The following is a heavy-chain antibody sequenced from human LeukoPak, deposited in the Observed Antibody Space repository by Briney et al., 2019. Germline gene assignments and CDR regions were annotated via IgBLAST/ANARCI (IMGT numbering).Heavy chain of an antibody. V-gene: IGHV4-59*01. CDR2: IYYSGST. CDR3: ARVGDRKYYSDSSGYYYWFDP. CDR1: GGSISSYY. D-gene: IGHD3-22*01. Sequence: PSETLPLTCTVSGGSISSYYWSWIRQPPGKGLEWIGYIYYSGSTNYNPSLKSRVSISVDTSKNQFSLMLNSVTAADTTVYYCARVGDRKYYSDSSGYYYWFDPWGQGTLVTVSS. J-gene: IGHJ5*02.